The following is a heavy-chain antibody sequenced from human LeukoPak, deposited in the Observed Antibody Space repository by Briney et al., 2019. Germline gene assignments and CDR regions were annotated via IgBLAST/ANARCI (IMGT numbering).Heavy chain of an antibody. CDR1: GGSISSGSYY. D-gene: IGHD2-21*01. Sequence: SQTLSLTCTVSGGSISSGSYYWSWIRQPAGKGLEWIGRIYTSGSTNYNPSLKSRVTISVDPSKNQFSLKLSSVTAADTAVYYCARTAYCGGDCYWGHYYYYMDVWGKGTTVTVSS. V-gene: IGHV4-61*02. CDR3: ARTAYCGGDCYWGHYYYYMDV. CDR2: IYTSGST. J-gene: IGHJ6*03.